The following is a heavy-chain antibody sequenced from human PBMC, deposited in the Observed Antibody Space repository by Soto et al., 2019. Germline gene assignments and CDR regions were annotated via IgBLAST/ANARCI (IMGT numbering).Heavy chain of an antibody. Sequence: ITLKESGPPLVKPTQTLTLTCTFSGFSLNTGGVGVGWVRQPRGKAMEWLALIYWDDDERYRPSLRSRLNITEDTRDNQVVLTMTNMDPEDTATDYCVRTGRYSGGDSYYGMDAWGQGTTVTVSS. D-gene: IGHD1-26*01. V-gene: IGHV2-5*02. CDR3: VRTGRYSGGDSYYGMDA. CDR1: GFSLNTGGVG. CDR2: IYWDDDE. J-gene: IGHJ6*02.